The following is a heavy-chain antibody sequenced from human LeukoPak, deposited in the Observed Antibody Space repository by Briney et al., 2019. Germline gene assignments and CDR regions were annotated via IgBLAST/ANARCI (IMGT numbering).Heavy chain of an antibody. D-gene: IGHD6-13*01. V-gene: IGHV3-21*01. CDR3: ARDSGAAAGPLNWFDP. Sequence: PGGSLSLSCAGSGFTFSSYRMNWVRQAPGKGLEWVSSIISSSRYIYYADSVKGRFTISRDNAKNSLYLQMNSLRAEDTAVYYCARDSGAAAGPLNWFDPWGQGTLVTVSS. J-gene: IGHJ5*02. CDR2: IISSSRYI. CDR1: GFTFSSYR.